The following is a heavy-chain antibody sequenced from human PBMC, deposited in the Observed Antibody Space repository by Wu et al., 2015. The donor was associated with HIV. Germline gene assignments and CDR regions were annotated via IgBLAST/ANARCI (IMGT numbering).Heavy chain of an antibody. CDR1: GYTFTTYD. Sequence: QVQLVQSGTEVKKPGASVKVSCKASGYTFTTYDINWVRQATGQGLEYMGWMNPNNGNTASAQRFQGRITMTRTTSISXAYLELSSLRSEDTALYYCARLGPPCSTDTCYYHFDYWGQGTLVTVSS. CDR3: ARLGPPCSTDTCYYHFDY. V-gene: IGHV1-8*02. D-gene: IGHD2-2*01. J-gene: IGHJ4*02. CDR2: MNPNNGNT.